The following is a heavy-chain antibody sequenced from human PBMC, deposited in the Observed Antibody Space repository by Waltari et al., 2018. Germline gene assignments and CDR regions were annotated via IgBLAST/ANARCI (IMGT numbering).Heavy chain of an antibody. Sequence: EVQLVESGGGLVQPGGSLRLSCAASGFTFSSYAMSWVRRASGKGLEGASAISGSGGSTYCADSVKGRFTISRDNSKNTLYLQMNSLRAEDTAVYYCAKDPVGGYDSFDIWGQGTMVTVSS. CDR3: AKDPVGGYDSFDI. V-gene: IGHV3-23*04. D-gene: IGHD5-12*01. J-gene: IGHJ3*02. CDR2: ISGSGGST. CDR1: GFTFSSYA.